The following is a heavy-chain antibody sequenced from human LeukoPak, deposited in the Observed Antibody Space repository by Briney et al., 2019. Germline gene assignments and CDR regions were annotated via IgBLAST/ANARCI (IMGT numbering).Heavy chain of an antibody. J-gene: IGHJ4*02. Sequence: PGRSLRLSCAGSGFTLNDYYANWLRHAPGAGREWIGYISSSSKSVNYADSVKGRFTLSRDYAKNSVNLDMTSLRGEDAAIYYCARVHNTIYWGQGVLVTVSS. CDR3: ARVHNTIY. CDR1: GFTLNDYY. D-gene: IGHD5-24*01. V-gene: IGHV3-11*04. CDR2: ISSSSKSV.